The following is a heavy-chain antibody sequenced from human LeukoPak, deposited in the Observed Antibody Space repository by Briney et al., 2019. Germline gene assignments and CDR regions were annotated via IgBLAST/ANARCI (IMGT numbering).Heavy chain of an antibody. Sequence: SVKVSCKTSGGTFSSYAFSWMRQAPGQGLEWVGRIIPIYNPVDYTQRFQDRVTSTADESTNTVYLELSSLRYDDTAVYYCARVRYQVVVIAYDAFDIWGQGTMVTVSS. D-gene: IGHD2-21*01. V-gene: IGHV1-69*15. CDR3: ARVRYQVVVIAYDAFDI. J-gene: IGHJ3*02. CDR1: GGTFSSYA. CDR2: IIPIYNPV.